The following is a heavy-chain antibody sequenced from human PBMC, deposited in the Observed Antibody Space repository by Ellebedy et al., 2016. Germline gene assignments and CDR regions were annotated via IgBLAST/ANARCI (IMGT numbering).Heavy chain of an antibody. CDR3: VRYTTSSRHFDY. Sequence: SETLSLXCTVSGGSISSFYCNWIRQPPGEGLEWLGYSHNSGNSNYNPSLKSRVTISVDTSRNQFSLRLTSVTAVDTAVYYCVRYTTSSRHFDYWGQGTLVTVSS. V-gene: IGHV4-59*12. CDR1: GGSISSFY. D-gene: IGHD6-6*01. J-gene: IGHJ4*02. CDR2: SHNSGNS.